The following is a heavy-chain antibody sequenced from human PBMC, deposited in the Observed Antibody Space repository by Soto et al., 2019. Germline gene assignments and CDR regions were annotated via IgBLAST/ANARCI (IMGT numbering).Heavy chain of an antibody. CDR1: GFTFGDYA. V-gene: IGHV3-49*04. Sequence: PGGSLRLSCTASGFTFGDYAMSWVRQAPGKGLEWVGFIRSKAYGGTTEYAASVKGRFTISRDDSKSIAYLQMNSLKTEDTAVYYCTIVRGVIRVYWGQGTLVTVSS. CDR2: IRSKAYGGTT. CDR3: TIVRGVIRVY. D-gene: IGHD3-10*01. J-gene: IGHJ4*02.